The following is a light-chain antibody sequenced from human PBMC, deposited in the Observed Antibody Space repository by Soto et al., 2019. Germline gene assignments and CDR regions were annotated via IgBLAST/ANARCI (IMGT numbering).Light chain of an antibody. V-gene: IGKV3-15*01. Sequence: IVVSQSPATLSVSPGERATLSCRASQSISTNVAWYQQKPGQAPRLLIYDASTRVTGIPARFSGSGSGTEFTLTISSVQSEDFAVYYCQQYRNWLTWTFGQGTKVDIK. CDR3: QQYRNWLTWT. CDR1: QSISTN. CDR2: DAS. J-gene: IGKJ1*01.